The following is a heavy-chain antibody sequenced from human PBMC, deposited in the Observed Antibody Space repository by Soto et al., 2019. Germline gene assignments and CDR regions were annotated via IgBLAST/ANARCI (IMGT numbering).Heavy chain of an antibody. CDR1: GGTFSSYA. CDR3: ARHDCISSSCYYYYYYGMDV. Sequence: AASVKVSCKASGGTFSSYAISWVRQAPGQGLEWMGGIIPIFGTANYAQKFQSRGTITADESTSTAYMELSSLRSEDTAVYYCARHDCISSSCYYYYYYGMDVWGQGTTVTVSS. V-gene: IGHV1-69*13. CDR2: IIPIFGTA. J-gene: IGHJ6*02. D-gene: IGHD2-2*01.